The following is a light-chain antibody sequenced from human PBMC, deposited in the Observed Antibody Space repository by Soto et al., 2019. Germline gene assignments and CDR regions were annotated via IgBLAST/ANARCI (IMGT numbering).Light chain of an antibody. CDR1: SSDVGGYKY. CDR3: TSYTSSNTFV. V-gene: IGLV2-14*01. J-gene: IGLJ1*01. Sequence: QSVLTQPASVSGSPGQSITISCTGTSSDVGGYKYLSWYQQHPDKAPKLMIYEVSNRPSGVSNRFSGSKSGNTASLTISGHQAEDEDDYYCTSYTSSNTFVFGTGTKLTVL. CDR2: EVS.